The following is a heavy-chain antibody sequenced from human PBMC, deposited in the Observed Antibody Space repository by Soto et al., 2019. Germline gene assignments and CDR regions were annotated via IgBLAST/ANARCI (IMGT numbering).Heavy chain of an antibody. CDR3: ARDGRRGDFWSGYPVEDNWFDP. CDR2: ISSSSSYT. Sequence: QVQLVESGGGLVKPGGSLRLSCAASGFTFSDYYMSWIRQAPGKGLEWVSYISSSSSYTNYADSVKGRFTISRDNAKNSLYLQMNSLRAEDTAVYYCARDGRRGDFWSGYPVEDNWFDPWGQGTLVTVSS. D-gene: IGHD3-3*01. J-gene: IGHJ5*02. CDR1: GFTFSDYY. V-gene: IGHV3-11*06.